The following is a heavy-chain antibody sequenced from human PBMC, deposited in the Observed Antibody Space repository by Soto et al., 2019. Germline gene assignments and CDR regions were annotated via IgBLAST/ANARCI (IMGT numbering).Heavy chain of an antibody. J-gene: IGHJ4*02. CDR1: GFTFSSYG. Sequence: PGGSLRLSCAASGFTFSSYGMHWVRQAPGKGLEWVAVIWYDGSNKYYADSVKGRFTISRDNSKNTLYLQMNSLRAEDTAVYYCARLGCGGDCYPYYFDYWGQGTLVTVSS. CDR3: ARLGCGGDCYPYYFDY. D-gene: IGHD2-21*02. V-gene: IGHV3-33*01. CDR2: IWYDGSNK.